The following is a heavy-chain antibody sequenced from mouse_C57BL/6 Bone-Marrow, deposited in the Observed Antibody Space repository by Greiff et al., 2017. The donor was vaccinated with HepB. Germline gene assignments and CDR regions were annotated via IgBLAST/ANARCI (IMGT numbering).Heavy chain of an antibody. Sequence: EVQLVESGGGLVQPGGSLKLSCAASGFTFTDYYMYWVSQTPEKRLEWVAYISNGGGNTYYPDTVKGRFTISRDKAKNTQYLRMSRLKSEDTAMYYCAREETGVTYFAYWGQGTTLTVAS. V-gene: IGHV5-12*01. D-gene: IGHD4-1*01. J-gene: IGHJ2*01. CDR1: GFTFTDYY. CDR3: AREETGVTYFAY. CDR2: ISNGGGNT.